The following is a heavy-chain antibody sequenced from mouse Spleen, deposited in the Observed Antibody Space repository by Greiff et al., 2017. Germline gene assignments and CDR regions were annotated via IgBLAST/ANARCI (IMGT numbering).Heavy chain of an antibody. CDR2: IWSGGST. J-gene: IGHJ4*01. V-gene: IGHV2-2*01. CDR3: ARNKLYYYGSSSYAMDY. CDR1: GFSLTSYG. D-gene: IGHD1-1*01. Sequence: VKLMESGPGLVQPSQSLSITCTVSGFSLTSYGVHWVRQSPGKGLEWLGVIWSGGSTDYNAAFISRLSISKDNSKSQVFFKMNSLQADDTAIYYCARNKLYYYGSSSYAMDYWGQGTSVTVSS.